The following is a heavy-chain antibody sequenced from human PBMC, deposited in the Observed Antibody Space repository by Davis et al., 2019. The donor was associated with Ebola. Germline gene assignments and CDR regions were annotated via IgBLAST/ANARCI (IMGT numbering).Heavy chain of an antibody. CDR2: IYDHST. Sequence: GESLKISCAASGFTVSSNHMSWVRQAPGKGLEWVSVIYDHSTAYADSVRGRFIISRDKSNNTLYLEMNSLRVDDTAVYYCATTRWLREFDNWGQGTLVTVSS. V-gene: IGHV3-53*05. J-gene: IGHJ4*02. CDR3: ATTRWLREFDN. D-gene: IGHD6-19*01. CDR1: GFTVSSNH.